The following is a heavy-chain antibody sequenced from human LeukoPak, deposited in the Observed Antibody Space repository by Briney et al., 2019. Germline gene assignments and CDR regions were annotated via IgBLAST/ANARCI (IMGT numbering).Heavy chain of an antibody. CDR1: GFTFSNAW. V-gene: IGHV3-15*01. CDR3: AKVYSSGHPFDY. CDR2: IKSKTDGGTT. D-gene: IGHD6-19*01. J-gene: IGHJ4*02. Sequence: PGGSLRLSCAASGFTFSNAWMSWVRQAPGKGLEWVGRIKSKTDGGTTDYAAPVKGRFTISRDDSKNTLYLQMNSLRAEDTAVYYCAKVYSSGHPFDYWGQGTLVTVSS.